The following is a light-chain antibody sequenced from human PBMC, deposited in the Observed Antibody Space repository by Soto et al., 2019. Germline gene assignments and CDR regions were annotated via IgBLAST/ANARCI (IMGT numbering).Light chain of an antibody. CDR3: KHYNNGPPSRLT. V-gene: IGKV3-15*01. CDR1: QSVSSN. Sequence: EIVMTQSPATLSVSPGERATLSCRASQSVSSNLAWYQQKPGQAPRLLIHGASTRATGMPAGFRGRCAGAEFTPTTSPLQPEDFEVYSSKHYNNGPPSRLTFGGGTKVXI. J-gene: IGKJ4*01. CDR2: GAS.